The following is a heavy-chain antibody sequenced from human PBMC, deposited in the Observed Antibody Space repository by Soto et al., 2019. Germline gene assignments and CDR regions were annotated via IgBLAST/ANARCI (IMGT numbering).Heavy chain of an antibody. CDR2: IYYSGST. Sequence: SETLSLTCTVSGGSISSSSYYWGWIRQPPGKGLEWIGSIYYSGSTYYNPSLKSRVTISVDTSKNQFSLKLSSVTAADTAVYYCARHSSRFQGWFDPWGQGTLVT. CDR3: ARHSSRFQGWFDP. V-gene: IGHV4-39*01. D-gene: IGHD3-3*01. J-gene: IGHJ5*02. CDR1: GGSISSSSYY.